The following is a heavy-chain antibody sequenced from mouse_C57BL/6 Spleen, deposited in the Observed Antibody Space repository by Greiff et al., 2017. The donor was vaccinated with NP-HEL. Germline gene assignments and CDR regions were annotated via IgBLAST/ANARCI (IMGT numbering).Heavy chain of an antibody. CDR3: ARLGTTVVATYYAMDY. CDR2: ISSGGSYT. J-gene: IGHJ4*01. Sequence: EVQLQQSGGDLVKPGGSLKLSCAASGFTFSSYGMSWVRQTPDKRLEWVATISSGGSYTYYPDSVKGRFTISRDNAKNTLYLQMSSLKSEDTAMYYCARLGTTVVATYYAMDYWGQGTSVTVSS. V-gene: IGHV5-6*01. CDR1: GFTFSSYG. D-gene: IGHD1-1*01.